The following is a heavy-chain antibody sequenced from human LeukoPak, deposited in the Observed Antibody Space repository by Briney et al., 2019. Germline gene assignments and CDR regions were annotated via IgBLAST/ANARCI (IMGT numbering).Heavy chain of an antibody. CDR3: ARGLTGGSGNYFYFDF. CDR1: GFSVSSNY. D-gene: IGHD3-10*01. V-gene: IGHV3-53*01. J-gene: IGHJ4*02. Sequence: PGGSQRLSCAASGFSVSSNYHSWVRQAPGKGLGWVSIIYSGGSTYYADSVKGRFTISRNSSKNTLYLQMNSLRAEDTAVYYCARGLTGGSGNYFYFDFWGQGTLVTFSS. CDR2: IYSGGST.